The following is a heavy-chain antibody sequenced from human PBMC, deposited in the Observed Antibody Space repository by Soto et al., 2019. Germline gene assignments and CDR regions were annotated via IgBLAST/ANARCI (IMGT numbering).Heavy chain of an antibody. V-gene: IGHV1-2*04. J-gene: IGHJ1*01. CDR1: GYTFTGYY. D-gene: IGHD6-19*01. CDR2: INPNSGGT. CDR3: ARGPVRVGLAVAGIEYFQH. Sequence: ASVKVSCKASGYTFTGYYMHWVRQAPGQGLEWMGWINPNSGGTNYAQKFQGWVTMTRDTSISTAYMELSRLRSDDTAVYYCARGPVRVGLAVAGIEYFQHWGQGTLVTVSS.